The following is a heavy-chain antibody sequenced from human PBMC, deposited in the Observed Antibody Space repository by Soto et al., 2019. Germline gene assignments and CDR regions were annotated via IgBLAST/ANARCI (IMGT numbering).Heavy chain of an antibody. CDR2: IYYSGST. CDR1: GGSLSSADYY. D-gene: IGHD3-16*02. J-gene: IGHJ3*02. CDR3: AREALEDDAFDI. Sequence: QVQLQESGPGLVKPSQTLSLTCTVSGGSLSSADYYWTWIRQPPGKGLEWIGYIYYSGSTYFNPSLKSRXXMXIXXSNNHFSLKLSSVTAADTAVYYCAREALEDDAFDIWGQGTMVTVSS. V-gene: IGHV4-30-4*01.